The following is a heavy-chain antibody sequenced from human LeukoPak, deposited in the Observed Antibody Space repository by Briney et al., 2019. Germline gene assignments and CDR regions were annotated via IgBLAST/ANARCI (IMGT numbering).Heavy chain of an antibody. J-gene: IGHJ6*03. CDR1: GGSISSYY. D-gene: IGHD3/OR15-3a*01. CDR2: IYSSGRT. V-gene: IGHV4-4*07. Sequence: PSKTLSLTCTVSGGSISSYYWSWIRQPAGKGLEWIGRIYSSGRTNYNSPLESRVTISVDKSKNQLSLKLSSVTAADTAVYYCARDGWTRSGYYYYYMDVWGKGTTVTVSS. CDR3: ARDGWTRSGYYYYYMDV.